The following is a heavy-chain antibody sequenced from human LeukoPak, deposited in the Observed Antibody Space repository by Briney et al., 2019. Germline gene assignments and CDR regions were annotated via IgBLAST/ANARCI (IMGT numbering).Heavy chain of an antibody. CDR1: GYTLTELS. D-gene: IGHD2-2*01. CDR3: ATVINQLLLFDY. J-gene: IGHJ4*02. Sequence: ASVKVSCKVSGYTLTELSMHWVRQAPGKGLEWMGGFDPEDGETIYAQKFQGRVTMTEGTSTDTAYMELSSLRSEDTAVYYCATVINQLLLFDYWGQGTLVTVSS. V-gene: IGHV1-24*01. CDR2: FDPEDGET.